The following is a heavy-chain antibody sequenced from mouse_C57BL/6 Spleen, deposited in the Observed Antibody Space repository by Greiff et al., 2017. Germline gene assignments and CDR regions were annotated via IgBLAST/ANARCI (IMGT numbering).Heavy chain of an antibody. J-gene: IGHJ4*01. CDR1: GYSITSGYY. V-gene: IGHV3-6*01. Sequence: EVKLVESGPGLVKPSQSLSLTCSVTGYSITSGYYWNWIRQFPGNKLEWMGYISYDGSNNYNPSLKNRISITRDTSKNQFFLKLNSVTTEDTATYYCASVVATDFYAMDYWGQGTSVTVSS. CDR3: ASVVATDFYAMDY. D-gene: IGHD1-1*01. CDR2: ISYDGSN.